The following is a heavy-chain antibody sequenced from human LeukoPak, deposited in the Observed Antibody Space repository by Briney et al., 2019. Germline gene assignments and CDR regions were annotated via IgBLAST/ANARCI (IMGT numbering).Heavy chain of an antibody. J-gene: IGHJ4*02. CDR2: IYYSGST. CDR1: GCSISSYY. V-gene: IGHV4-59*08. D-gene: IGHD3-10*01. CDR3: ASMVRGAALDY. Sequence: PSETLSLTCTGSGCSISSYYWSWIRQPPGKGLEWIGYIYYSGSTNYNPSLKSRVTISVDTSKNQFSLKRSSVTAADTAVYYCASMVRGAALDYWGQGTLVTVSS.